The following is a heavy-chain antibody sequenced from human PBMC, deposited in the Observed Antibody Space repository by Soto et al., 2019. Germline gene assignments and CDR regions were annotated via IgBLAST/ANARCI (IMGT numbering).Heavy chain of an antibody. CDR1: GYTFTSYD. Sequence: ASVKVSCKASGYTFTSYDINWVRQATGQGLEWMGWMDPNSGNTGYAQKFQGRVTMTRNTSISTAYMELSSLRSEDTAVYYCVAATAHYYYYYYMAVWGKGTTVTVSS. V-gene: IGHV1-8*01. J-gene: IGHJ6*03. CDR2: MDPNSGNT. CDR3: VAATAHYYYYYYMAV. D-gene: IGHD5-18*01.